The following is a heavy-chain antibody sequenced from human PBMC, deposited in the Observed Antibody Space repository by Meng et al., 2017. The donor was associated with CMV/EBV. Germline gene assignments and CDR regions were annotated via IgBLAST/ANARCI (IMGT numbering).Heavy chain of an antibody. V-gene: IGHV1-2*02. CDR3: AREGVVVVPAALTPGDAFDI. CDR2: INPNSGGT. J-gene: IGHJ3*02. CDR1: GYTFTGYY. Sequence: ASVKVSCKASGYTFTGYYMHWVRQAPGQGLEWMGWINPNSGGTNYAQKFQGRVTMTRDTSISTAYMELSRLRSDDTAVYYCAREGVVVVPAALTPGDAFDIWRQGTMVTVSS. D-gene: IGHD2-2*01.